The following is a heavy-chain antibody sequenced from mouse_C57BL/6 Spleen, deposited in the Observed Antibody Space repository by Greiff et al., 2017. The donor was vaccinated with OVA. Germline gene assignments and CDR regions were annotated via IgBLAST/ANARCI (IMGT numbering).Heavy chain of an antibody. CDR3: ARVYYYGSSPYFDY. Sequence: QVQLQQPGAELVKPGASVKLSCKASGYTFTSYWMHWVKQRPGRGLEWIGRIDPNSGGTTYNEKFKSKAKLTVDKPSSTAYMQLSSLTSEYSALYYCARVYYYGSSPYFDYWGQGTTLTVSS. J-gene: IGHJ2*01. V-gene: IGHV1-72*01. CDR1: GYTFTSYW. CDR2: IDPNSGGT. D-gene: IGHD1-1*01.